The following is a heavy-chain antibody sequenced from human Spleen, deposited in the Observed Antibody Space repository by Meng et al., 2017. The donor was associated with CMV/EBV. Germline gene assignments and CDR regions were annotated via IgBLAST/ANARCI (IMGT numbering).Heavy chain of an antibody. D-gene: IGHD6-13*01. CDR1: GSIRSSNYY. Sequence: GSIRSSNYYWGWIRQTPGKGLEWMGSVYYSGSAYYNPSLKSRVTISEDTSKNQFSLRLSSVTAADTAVYYCARDGYSSRWYPNWFDPWGQGTLVTVSS. J-gene: IGHJ5*02. V-gene: IGHV4-39*07. CDR2: VYYSGSA. CDR3: ARDGYSSRWYPNWFDP.